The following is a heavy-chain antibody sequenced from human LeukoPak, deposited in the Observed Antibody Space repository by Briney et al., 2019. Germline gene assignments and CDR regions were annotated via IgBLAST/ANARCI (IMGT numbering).Heavy chain of an antibody. D-gene: IGHD2-2*01. CDR1: GGSISSSSYY. CDR2: IYYSGST. J-gene: IGHJ4*02. V-gene: IGHV4-39*07. CDR3: ARGGYCSSTSCYFAIDY. Sequence: SETLSLTCTVSGGSISSSSYYWGWIRQPPGKGLEWIGSIYYSGSTYYNPSLKSLVTISVDTSKNQFSLKLSSVTAADTAVYYCARGGYCSSTSCYFAIDYWGQGTLVTVSS.